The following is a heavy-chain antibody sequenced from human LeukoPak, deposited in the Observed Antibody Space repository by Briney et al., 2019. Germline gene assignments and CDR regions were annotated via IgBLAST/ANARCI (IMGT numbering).Heavy chain of an antibody. CDR3: ARDELTLDWYSY. V-gene: IGHV4-38-2*02. J-gene: IGHJ4*02. D-gene: IGHD3-9*01. CDR2: IFHSGNT. CDR1: DYSISNGYY. Sequence: SETLSLTCSVSDYSISNGYYWGWIRQPPGKGLEWIGSIFHSGNTYYNPSLKSRVTISVDTSKNQFSLKLSSVTAADTAVYYCARDELTLDWYSYWGQGTLVTVSS.